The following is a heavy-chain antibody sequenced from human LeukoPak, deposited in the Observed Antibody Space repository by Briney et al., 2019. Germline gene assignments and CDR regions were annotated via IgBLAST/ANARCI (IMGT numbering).Heavy chain of an antibody. J-gene: IGHJ4*02. V-gene: IGHV1-46*01. CDR2: LKSSGDTT. CDR3: AREDPHTYNFDF. Sequence: GASVKVSCKTSGYSFTSYDMHWLGQAPGQGLEWVGILKSSGDTTVYAQKFQGRVTVTRDTSTSTVYMELSSLSSEDTAVYYCAREDPHTYNFDFWGPGTLVTVSS. D-gene: IGHD1-1*01. CDR1: GYSFTSYD.